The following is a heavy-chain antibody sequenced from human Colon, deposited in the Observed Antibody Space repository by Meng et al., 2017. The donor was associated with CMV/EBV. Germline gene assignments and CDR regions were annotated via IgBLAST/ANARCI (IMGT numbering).Heavy chain of an antibody. J-gene: IGHJ6*02. V-gene: IGHV3-53*01. CDR3: ALIPTPLYYYGMDV. CDR2: IYSGGST. CDR1: GFTVSSNY. Sequence: GGSLRLSCAASGFTVSSNYMSWVRQAPGKGLEWVSVIYSGGSTYYADSVKGRFTISRDNSKNTLYLQMNSLRAEDTAVYYCALIPTPLYYYGMDVWGQGTTVTVSS. D-gene: IGHD2-2*02.